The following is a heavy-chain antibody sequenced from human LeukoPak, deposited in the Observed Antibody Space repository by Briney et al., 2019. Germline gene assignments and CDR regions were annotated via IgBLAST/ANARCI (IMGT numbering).Heavy chain of an antibody. CDR2: LYFDVNT. CDR3: VREMISSRGNFDI. Sequence: PSETLSLTCAVYGGSFSDYFWSWVRQPPGKGLEWIGELYFDVNTNYNPSLKSRVTISLDTSKNQLSLKLSSVTADDTAMYYCVREMISSRGNFDIWGRGTMVTVSS. V-gene: IGHV4-34*01. CDR1: GGSFSDYF. J-gene: IGHJ3*02. D-gene: IGHD3-16*01.